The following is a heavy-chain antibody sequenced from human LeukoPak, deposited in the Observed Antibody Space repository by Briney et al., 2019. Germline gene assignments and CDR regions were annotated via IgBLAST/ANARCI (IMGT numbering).Heavy chain of an antibody. CDR3: ARVIMSSIVATIGIFDY. J-gene: IGHJ4*02. D-gene: IGHD5-12*01. CDR2: INPNSGGT. CDR1: GYTFTSYD. Sequence: ASVKVSCKASGYTFTSYDINWVRQATGQGLEWMGWINPNSGGTNYAQKFQGRVTMTTDTYTSTAYMELRSLRSDDTAVYDCARVIMSSIVATIGIFDYWGQGTLVTVSS. V-gene: IGHV1-18*01.